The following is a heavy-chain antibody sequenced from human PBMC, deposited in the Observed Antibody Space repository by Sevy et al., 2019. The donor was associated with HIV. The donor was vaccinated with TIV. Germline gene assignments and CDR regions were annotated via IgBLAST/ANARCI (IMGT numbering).Heavy chain of an antibody. Sequence: ASVKVSCKASGYTFTAYYIHGVRQAPGQGLEWMGWIKPNSGGTYFAKKFQDSVTLTTDTSVNTAYVELRSLRFDDTGVYYWARMGDYYDSSGYYPLKFWGQGTLVTVSS. CDR2: IKPNSGGT. V-gene: IGHV1-2*02. J-gene: IGHJ4*02. CDR3: ARMGDYYDSSGYYPLKF. CDR1: GYTFTAYY. D-gene: IGHD3-22*01.